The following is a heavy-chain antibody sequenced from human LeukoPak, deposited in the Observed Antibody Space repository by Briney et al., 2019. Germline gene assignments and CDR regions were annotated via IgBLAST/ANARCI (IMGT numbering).Heavy chain of an antibody. CDR2: MNPNSGNT. J-gene: IGHJ4*02. Sequence: ASAKVSCKASGYTFTSYDINWVRQATGQGLEWMGWMNPNSGNTGYAQKFQGRVTMTRNTSISTAYMELSSLRSEDTAVYYCARSIETLTYSSSWYFPVDYWGQGTLVTVSP. CDR3: ARSIETLTYSSSWYFPVDY. D-gene: IGHD6-13*01. V-gene: IGHV1-8*02. CDR1: GYTFTSYD.